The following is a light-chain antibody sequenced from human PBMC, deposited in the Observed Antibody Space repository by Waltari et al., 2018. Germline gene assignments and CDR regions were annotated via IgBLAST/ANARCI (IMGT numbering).Light chain of an antibody. CDR1: SLRSYY. CDR3: HSRDASGVGGA. J-gene: IGLJ2*01. Sequence: TQDPAVSVAMGQTVSITCQGDSLRSYYARWYQQRPGQATILVMYDKNSRPSGVPDRFSASSSDNTASLTITGAQAEDEAYYYCHSRDASGVGGAFGGGTKLTVL. CDR2: DKN. V-gene: IGLV3-19*01.